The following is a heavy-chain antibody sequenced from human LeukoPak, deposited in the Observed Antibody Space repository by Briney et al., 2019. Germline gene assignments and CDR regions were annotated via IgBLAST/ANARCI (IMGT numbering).Heavy chain of an antibody. V-gene: IGHV4-34*01. D-gene: IGHD5-18*01. CDR1: GGSFSGYY. J-gene: IGHJ4*02. CDR2: INHSGST. Sequence: SETLSLTCAVYGGSFSGYYWSWVRQPPGKGLEWIGEINHSGSTNYNPSLKSRGTISVDTSKNQFSLKLSSVTAADTAVYYCARLSRRGYSYGYGRWGQGTLVTVSS. CDR3: ARLSRRGYSYGYGR.